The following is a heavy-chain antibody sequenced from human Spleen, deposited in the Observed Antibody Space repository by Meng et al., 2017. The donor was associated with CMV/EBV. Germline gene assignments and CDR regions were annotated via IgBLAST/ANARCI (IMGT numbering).Heavy chain of an antibody. D-gene: IGHD3-22*01. CDR2: LHHSGTT. CDR1: GGSFSIDYW. V-gene: IGHV4-4*02. J-gene: IGHJ4*02. Sequence: SLTCAVCGGSFSIDYWWSWVRQTPGKGLQWLGELHHSGTTTYNPSLNSRVTFSPDKSKNEFSLKLTSVTVADTAVYYCARNGHYSLDSWSQGTLVTVSS. CDR3: ARNGHYSLDS.